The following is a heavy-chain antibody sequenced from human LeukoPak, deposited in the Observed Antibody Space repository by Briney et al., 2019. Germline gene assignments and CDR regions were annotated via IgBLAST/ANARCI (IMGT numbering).Heavy chain of an antibody. CDR2: IIPILGIA. CDR3: ASDGYNPTYYYYYGMDV. CDR1: GGTFSSYA. J-gene: IGHJ6*02. D-gene: IGHD5-24*01. V-gene: IGHV1-69*04. Sequence: ASVKVSCKASGGTFSSYAISWVRQAPGQGLEWMGRIIPILGIANYAQKFQGRVTITADKSTSTAYMELSSLRSEDTAVYYCASDGYNPTYYYYYGMDVWGQGTTVTVTS.